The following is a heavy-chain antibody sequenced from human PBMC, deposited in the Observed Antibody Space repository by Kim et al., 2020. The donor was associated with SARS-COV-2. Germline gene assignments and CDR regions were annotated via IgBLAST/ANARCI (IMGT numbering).Heavy chain of an antibody. CDR2: IYSGGST. V-gene: IGHV3-66*01. CDR1: GFTVSSNY. Sequence: GGSLRLSCAASGFTVSSNYMSWVRQAPGKGLEWVSVIYSGGSTYYADSVKGRFTISRDNSKNTLYLQMNSLRAEDTAVYYCAREGATGTMVRGVDGGFDPWGQGTLVTVSS. CDR3: AREGATGTMVRGVDGGFDP. D-gene: IGHD3-10*01. J-gene: IGHJ5*02.